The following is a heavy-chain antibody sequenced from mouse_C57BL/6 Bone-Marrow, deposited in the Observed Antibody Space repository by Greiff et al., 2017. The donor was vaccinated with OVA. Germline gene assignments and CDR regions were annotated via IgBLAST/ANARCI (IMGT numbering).Heavy chain of an antibody. CDR2: ISYDGSN. V-gene: IGHV3-6*01. Sequence: EVKLMESGPGLVKPSQSLSLTCSVTGYSITSGYYWNWIRQFPGNKLEWMGYISYDGSNNYNPSLKNRISITRDTSKNQFFLKLNSVTTEDTATYYCARDRYGSPFGYWGQGTTLTVSS. CDR1: GYSITSGYY. D-gene: IGHD2-2*01. J-gene: IGHJ2*01. CDR3: ARDRYGSPFGY.